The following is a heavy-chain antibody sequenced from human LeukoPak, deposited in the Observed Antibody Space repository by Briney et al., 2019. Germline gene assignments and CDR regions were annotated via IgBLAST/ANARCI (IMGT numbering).Heavy chain of an antibody. Sequence: SETLSLTCAVSGYSISSGYYWGWIRQPPGKGLEWIGSIYYRGSTYYNPSLKSRVTISVDTSKSQFSLELTSVTVADTAVYFCATGIVAIKSRFFDYWGQGSLITVSS. J-gene: IGHJ4*02. V-gene: IGHV4-38-2*01. CDR1: GYSISSGYY. CDR2: IYYRGST. D-gene: IGHD3-10*01. CDR3: ATGIVAIKSRFFDY.